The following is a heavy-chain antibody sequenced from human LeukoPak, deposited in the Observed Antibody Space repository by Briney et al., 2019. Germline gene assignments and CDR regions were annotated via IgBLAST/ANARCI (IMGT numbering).Heavy chain of an antibody. V-gene: IGHV1-69*01. CDR3: ARDSTMVRGVHDY. Sequence: SVKVSGKASGGTFSSYAISWVRQAPGQGLEWMGGIIPIFGTANYAQKFQGRVTITADESTSTAYMELSSLRSEDTAVYYCARDSTMVRGVHDYWGQGTLVTVSS. D-gene: IGHD3-10*01. CDR2: IIPIFGTA. J-gene: IGHJ4*02. CDR1: GGTFSSYA.